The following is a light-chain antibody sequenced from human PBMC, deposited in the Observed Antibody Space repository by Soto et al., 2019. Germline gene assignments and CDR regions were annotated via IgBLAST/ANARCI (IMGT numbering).Light chain of an antibody. CDR2: GAS. V-gene: IGKV3-20*01. J-gene: IGKJ1*01. CDR3: QQYDGSPWT. CDR1: QSISSSY. Sequence: EIVLTQSPGTLSLSPGDRATLSCRASQSISSSYLAWYQQKPGQTPRLLIFGASNRATGIPDRFSGSGSGTDFTLTISRLESEDFAVYYCQQYDGSPWTFGQGTKVEFK.